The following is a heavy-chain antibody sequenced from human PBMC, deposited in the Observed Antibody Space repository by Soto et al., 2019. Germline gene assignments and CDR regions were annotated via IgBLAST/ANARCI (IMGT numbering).Heavy chain of an antibody. CDR3: AREGTYYGMDV. CDR2: ISYDGSNK. D-gene: IGHD3-10*01. Sequence: GGSLRLSCAASGFTLSSYAMHWVRQAPGKGLEWVAVISYDGSNKYYADSVKGRFTISRDNSKNTLYLQMNSLRAEDTAVYYCAREGTYYGMDVWGQGTTVTVSS. CDR1: GFTLSSYA. V-gene: IGHV3-30-3*01. J-gene: IGHJ6*02.